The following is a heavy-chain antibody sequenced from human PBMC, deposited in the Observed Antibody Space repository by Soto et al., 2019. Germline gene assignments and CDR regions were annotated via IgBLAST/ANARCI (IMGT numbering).Heavy chain of an antibody. CDR2: VYYTGST. J-gene: IGHJ4*02. V-gene: IGHV4-59*01. Sequence: ETLSLTCRVSGGSMSGYYWSWIRQAPGKGLEWIGYVYYTGSTNYNPSLQSRVTISVDTSNKQFSLSLRLVTAADTAVYFCARSLAVPSSHIDHWGQGIRVTVSS. CDR3: ARSLAVPSSHIDH. D-gene: IGHD6-6*01. CDR1: GGSMSGYY.